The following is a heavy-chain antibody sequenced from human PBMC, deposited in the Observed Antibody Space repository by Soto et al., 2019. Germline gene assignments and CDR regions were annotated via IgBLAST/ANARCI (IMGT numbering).Heavy chain of an antibody. CDR3: ARGISPSYYDSSGYYPLDY. CDR1: GDSVSSNSAA. V-gene: IGHV6-1*01. Sequence: SQTLSLTCAISGDSVSSNSAAWNWIRQSPSRGLEWLGRRYYRSKWYNDYAVSVKSRITINPDTSKNQFSLQLNSVTPEDTAVYYCARGISPSYYDSSGYYPLDYWGQGTLVTV. J-gene: IGHJ4*02. D-gene: IGHD3-22*01. CDR2: RYYRSKWYN.